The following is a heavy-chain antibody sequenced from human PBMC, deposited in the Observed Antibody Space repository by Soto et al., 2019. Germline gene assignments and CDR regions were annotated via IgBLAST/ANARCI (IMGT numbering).Heavy chain of an antibody. D-gene: IGHD1-26*01. J-gene: IGHJ4*02. CDR1: GFTFSSYG. V-gene: IGHV3-30*18. CDR2: ISYDGSNK. CDR3: AKDKGVGAPHFDY. Sequence: QVQLVESGGGVVQPGRSLRLSCAASGFTFSSYGMHWVRQAPGKGLEWVAVISYDGSNKYYADSVKGRFTISRDNSKNTLYLQMNSLRAEVTAVYYSAKDKGVGAPHFDYWGQGTLVTVSS.